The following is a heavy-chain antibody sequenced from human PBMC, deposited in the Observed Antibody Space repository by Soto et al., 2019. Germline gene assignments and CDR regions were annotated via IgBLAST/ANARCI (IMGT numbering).Heavy chain of an antibody. CDR2: IYTSGST. V-gene: IGHV4-4*07. Sequence: LSLTCTVSGGSISSYYWSWIRQPAGKGLEWIGRIYTSGSTNYNPSLKSRVTMSVDTSKNQFSLKLSSVTAADTAVYYCARDGGPYYYDSSGYYVPPGLDYWGQGTLVTVSS. CDR3: ARDGGPYYYDSSGYYVPPGLDY. CDR1: GGSISSYY. J-gene: IGHJ4*02. D-gene: IGHD3-22*01.